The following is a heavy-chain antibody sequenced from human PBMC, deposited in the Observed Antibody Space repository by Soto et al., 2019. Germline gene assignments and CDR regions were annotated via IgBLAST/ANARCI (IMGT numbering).Heavy chain of an antibody. J-gene: IGHJ4*02. CDR2: IIPIFGTA. CDR1: GGTFSSYA. CDR3: ARANYDILTGYSSYYFDY. Sequence: SVKVSCKASGGTFSSYAISWVRQAPGQGLEWMGGIIPIFGTANYAQKFQGRVTITADKSTSTAYMELSSLRSEDTAVYYCARANYDILTGYSSYYFDYWGQGTLVTVSS. D-gene: IGHD3-9*01. V-gene: IGHV1-69*06.